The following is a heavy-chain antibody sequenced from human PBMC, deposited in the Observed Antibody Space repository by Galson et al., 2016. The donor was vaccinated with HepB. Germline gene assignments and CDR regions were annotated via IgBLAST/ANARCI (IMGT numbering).Heavy chain of an antibody. Sequence: SLRLSCAASGFTFSHYAMSWVRQAPGKGLECVTVVSGNGVSTDYADSVKGRSTVPRDKSKNTMFLQMNSLRAEDTAVYYCARLDQGRSDDFDWWGQVTLVTVSS. J-gene: IGHJ4*02. CDR1: GFTFSHYA. V-gene: IGHV3-23*01. CDR3: ARLDQGRSDDFDW. D-gene: IGHD1/OR15-1a*01. CDR2: VSGNGVST.